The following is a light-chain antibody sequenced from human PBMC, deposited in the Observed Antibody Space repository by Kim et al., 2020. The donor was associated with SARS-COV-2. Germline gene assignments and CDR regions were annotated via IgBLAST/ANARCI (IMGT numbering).Light chain of an antibody. J-gene: IGLJ1*01. Sequence: QRVPSSCTGSGSNIGEGYDVHWYQQLPGKAPKFLIYSNNNRPSGVPDRFSASKTGTSASLAITGLQAEDEAAYYCQSYDRRLSSYVFGTGTKVTVL. CDR2: SNN. V-gene: IGLV1-40*01. CDR1: GSNIGEGYD. CDR3: QSYDRRLSSYV.